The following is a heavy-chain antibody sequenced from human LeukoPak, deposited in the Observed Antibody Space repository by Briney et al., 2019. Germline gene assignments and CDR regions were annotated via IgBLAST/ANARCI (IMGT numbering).Heavy chain of an antibody. CDR2: INHSGST. V-gene: IGHV4-34*01. J-gene: IGHJ2*01. CDR3: ARVYYSSSYDYWYFDL. CDR1: GGSFSGYY. D-gene: IGHD6-13*01. Sequence: SETLSLTCAVYGGSFSGYYWSWIRQPPGKGLEWIGEINHSGSTNYNPSLKSRVTISVDTSKNQFTLKLTSVTAADTAVYYCARVYYSSSYDYWYFDLWGRGTLVTVSS.